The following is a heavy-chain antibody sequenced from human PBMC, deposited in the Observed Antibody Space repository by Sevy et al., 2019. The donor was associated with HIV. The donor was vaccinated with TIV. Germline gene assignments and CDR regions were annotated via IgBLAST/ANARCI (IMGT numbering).Heavy chain of an antibody. Sequence: GGSLRLSCAASGFTFSGSAMHWVRQASGKGLEWVGRIRSKANSYATAYAASVKGRFTISRDDSKNTAYLQMNSLKTEDTAVYYCTRHEENELAHYSSEEYMDVWGKGTTVTVSS. CDR2: IRSKANSYAT. CDR1: GFTFSGSA. CDR3: TRHEENELAHYSSEEYMDV. J-gene: IGHJ6*03. V-gene: IGHV3-73*01. D-gene: IGHD6-25*01.